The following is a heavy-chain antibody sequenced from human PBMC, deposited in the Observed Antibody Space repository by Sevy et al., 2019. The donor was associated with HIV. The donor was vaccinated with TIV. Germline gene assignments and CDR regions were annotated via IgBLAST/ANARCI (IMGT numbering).Heavy chain of an antibody. CDR3: GRGGGPYSGSVDY. Sequence: GGSLRLSCAASGFTFSSYAMHWVRQAPGKGLEWVAVISYDGSNKYYADSVKGRFTISRDNSKNTLYLKMNSLRAEDTAVYYCGRGGGPYSGSVDYWGQGTLVTVSS. CDR1: GFTFSSYA. CDR2: ISYDGSNK. J-gene: IGHJ4*02. V-gene: IGHV3-30-3*01. D-gene: IGHD1-26*01.